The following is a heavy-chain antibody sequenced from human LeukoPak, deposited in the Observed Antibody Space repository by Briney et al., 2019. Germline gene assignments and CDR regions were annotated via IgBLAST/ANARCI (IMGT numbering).Heavy chain of an antibody. V-gene: IGHV3-21*01. D-gene: IGHD1-26*01. CDR3: ARGGGYLGFDY. CDR2: IINSGSYK. Sequence: GGSLRLSCAASGFTFSTYGMNWVRQAPGKGLEWVSSIINSGSYKYYADPVKGRFTISRDNAQNSLYLQMNSLRAEDTAVYYCARGGGYLGFDYWGQGTLDTVSS. J-gene: IGHJ4*02. CDR1: GFTFSTYG.